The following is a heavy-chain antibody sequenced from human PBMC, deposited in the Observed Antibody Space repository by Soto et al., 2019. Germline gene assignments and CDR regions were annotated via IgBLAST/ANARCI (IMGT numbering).Heavy chain of an antibody. Sequence: SEALSLTCTVSVGSISSGGYYWSWIRQHPGKGLEWIGYIYYSGSTYYNPSLKSRVTISVDTSKNQFSLKLSSVTAADTAVYYCASGAQLDYYGMDVWGQGTTVTVSS. J-gene: IGHJ6*02. CDR2: IYYSGST. D-gene: IGHD6-13*01. V-gene: IGHV4-31*03. CDR3: ASGAQLDYYGMDV. CDR1: VGSISSGGYY.